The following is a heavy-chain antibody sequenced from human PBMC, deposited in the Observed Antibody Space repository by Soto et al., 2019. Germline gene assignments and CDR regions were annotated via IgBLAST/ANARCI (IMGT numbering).Heavy chain of an antibody. V-gene: IGHV4-34*01. CDR1: GGSFSGYY. CDR3: AKRLSYNSGWYYFDY. CDR2: INHSGST. D-gene: IGHD6-19*01. Sequence: TLSLTCAVYGGSFSGYYWVWIRQPPGKGLEWIGEINHSGSTNYNPSLKSRVTISVDTSKNQFSLKLSSVTAADTAVYYCAKRLSYNSGWYYFDYWGPGTLVTVSS. J-gene: IGHJ4*02.